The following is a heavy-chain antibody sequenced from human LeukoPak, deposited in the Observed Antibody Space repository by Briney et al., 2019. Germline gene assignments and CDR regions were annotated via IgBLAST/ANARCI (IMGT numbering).Heavy chain of an antibody. CDR3: ARKSSGGDWS. Sequence: SETLSLTCAVSGYSISSSNWWGWIRQPPGQGLEWIGYIYYSGSTYYNPSLKSRVTMSVDTSKNQFSLKLSSVTAVDTAVYYCARKSSGGDWSWGQGTLVTVSS. V-gene: IGHV4-28*01. J-gene: IGHJ4*02. CDR2: IYYSGST. D-gene: IGHD2-21*01. CDR1: GYSISSSNW.